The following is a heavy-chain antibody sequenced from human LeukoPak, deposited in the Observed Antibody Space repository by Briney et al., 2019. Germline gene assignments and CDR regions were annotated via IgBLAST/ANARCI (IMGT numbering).Heavy chain of an antibody. CDR3: ARDGGIVVPAAPAVFDI. J-gene: IGHJ3*02. Sequence: SEPLSLTCSVSGASINNYYWSWIRQSAEKGLEWIGRIYTNGSTKYNPSLKTRINMSADMSKNQFSLKLTSVTAADTALYYCARDGGIVVPAAPAVFDIWGQGTMVTVSS. D-gene: IGHD2-2*01. CDR1: GASINNYY. V-gene: IGHV4-4*07. CDR2: IYTNGST.